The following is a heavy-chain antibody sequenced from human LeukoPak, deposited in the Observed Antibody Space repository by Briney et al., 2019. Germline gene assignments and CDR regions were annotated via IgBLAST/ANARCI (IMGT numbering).Heavy chain of an antibody. V-gene: IGHV3-53*01. CDR2: IYSGGST. J-gene: IGHJ5*02. D-gene: IGHD1-26*01. CDR3: ARAPSGGWFDP. Sequence: GGSLRLSCAASGFTVSGTYMSWVRQAPGKGLEWVSVIYSGGSTYYADSVKGRFTISRDNSKNTLYLQMNSLRAEDTAVYYCARAPSGGWFDPWGQGTLVTVSS. CDR1: GFTVSGTY.